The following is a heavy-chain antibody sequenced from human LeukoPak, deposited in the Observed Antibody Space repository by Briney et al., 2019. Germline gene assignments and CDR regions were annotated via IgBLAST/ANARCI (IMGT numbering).Heavy chain of an antibody. CDR1: GGSISSYY. CDR2: IYYSGST. D-gene: IGHD3-10*01. V-gene: IGHV4-59*01. J-gene: IGHJ4*02. Sequence: SETLSLTCTVSGGSISSYYWSWIRQPPGKGLEWIGYIYYSGSTNYNPSLKSRVTISVDTSKNQFSLELSSVTAADTAVYYCARRGGSGRSFDFWGQGTLVTVSS. CDR3: ARRGGSGRSFDF.